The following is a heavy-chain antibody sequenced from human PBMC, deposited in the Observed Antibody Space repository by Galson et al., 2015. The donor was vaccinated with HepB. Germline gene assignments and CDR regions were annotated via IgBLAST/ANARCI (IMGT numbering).Heavy chain of an antibody. Sequence: SVKVSCKASGYTFINYGISWVRQAPGQGLEWLGWISTLNGNTNYAQKLQGRVTMTTDTSTSTAYMDLRSLRSDDTAMYYCARGYSSGLTTSYYYGMDVWGQGTLVTVSS. D-gene: IGHD6-19*01. CDR2: ISTLNGNT. J-gene: IGHJ6*02. V-gene: IGHV1-18*01. CDR1: GYTFINYG. CDR3: ARGYSSGLTTSYYYGMDV.